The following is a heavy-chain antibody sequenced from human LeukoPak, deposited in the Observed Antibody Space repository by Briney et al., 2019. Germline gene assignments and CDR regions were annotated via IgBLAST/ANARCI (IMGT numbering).Heavy chain of an antibody. CDR2: INPNSGGT. V-gene: IGHV1-2*02. CDR1: GYTFTGYY. CDR3: AREPVVLVPAAIFNWFDP. Sequence: GASVKVSCKASGYTFTGYYIHWVRQAPGQGLEWMGWINPNSGGTNYAQKLQGRVTMTRDTSINTAYMEVSRLRSDDTAVYYCAREPVVLVPAAIFNWFDPWGQGTLVTVSS. J-gene: IGHJ5*02. D-gene: IGHD2-2*01.